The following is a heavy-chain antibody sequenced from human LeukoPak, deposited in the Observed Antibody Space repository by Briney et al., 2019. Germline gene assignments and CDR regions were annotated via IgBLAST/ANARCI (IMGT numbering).Heavy chain of an antibody. V-gene: IGHV4-59*01. D-gene: IGHD6-13*01. J-gene: IGHJ4*02. CDR1: GGPFSGYY. CDR2: VYYTGTT. Sequence: SETLSLTCAVYGGPFSGYYWSWIRQPPGKGLEWIGYVYYTGTTNYSPSLRSRVTISVDTSRNDFSLKLSSVTAADTAVYYCARTRTMSSSWYDYWGQGTLVTVSS. CDR3: ARTRTMSSSWYDY.